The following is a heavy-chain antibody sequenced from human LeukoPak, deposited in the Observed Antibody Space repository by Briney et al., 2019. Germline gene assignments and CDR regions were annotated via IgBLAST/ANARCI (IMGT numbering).Heavy chain of an antibody. Sequence: SVKVSCKASGGTFNNYGISWVRQAPGQGLEWMGGTIPIFGTPNYAQKLQGRVTMTTDTSTSTAYMELRSLRSDDTAVYYCARDPGYYESNWFDPWGQGTLVTVSS. V-gene: IGHV1-69*05. CDR1: GGTFNNYG. CDR2: TIPIFGTP. J-gene: IGHJ5*02. D-gene: IGHD3-22*01. CDR3: ARDPGYYESNWFDP.